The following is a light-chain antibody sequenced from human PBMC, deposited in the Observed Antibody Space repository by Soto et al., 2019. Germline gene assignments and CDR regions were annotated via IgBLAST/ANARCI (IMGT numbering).Light chain of an antibody. V-gene: IGKV1-27*01. J-gene: IGKJ3*01. CDR2: AAS. CDR3: QQYYSYPGT. CDR1: RDISNY. Sequence: DIQMTQSPSSLSASVGDRVTITCRASRDISNYLAWYQQKPGKVPKLLIYAASTLQSGVPSRFSGSGSGTDFTLTISSFQPEDVASYYCQQYYSYPGTFGPGTKVDIK.